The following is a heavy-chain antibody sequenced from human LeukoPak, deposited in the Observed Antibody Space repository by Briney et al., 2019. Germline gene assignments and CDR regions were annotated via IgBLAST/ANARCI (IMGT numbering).Heavy chain of an antibody. CDR1: GYSFNSYG. D-gene: IGHD1-26*01. CDR3: ARDQKVGTTATYTPFDP. Sequence: ASVKVSCKASGYSFNSYGISWVRQAPGQGLEWMGWINTYKGNTSYAQKFQGRVSMTTDRSTSTAYLELRSLRSDDTAVYHCARDQKVGTTATYTPFDPWGQGTLVTVSS. J-gene: IGHJ5*02. V-gene: IGHV1-18*01. CDR2: INTYKGNT.